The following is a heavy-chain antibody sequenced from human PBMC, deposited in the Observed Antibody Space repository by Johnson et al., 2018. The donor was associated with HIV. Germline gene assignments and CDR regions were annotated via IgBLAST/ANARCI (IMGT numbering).Heavy chain of an antibody. CDR2: IYSGGST. CDR1: GFTVSSNY. D-gene: IGHD2-21*01. CDR3: ARGGHCGGDCAGAKQALDI. J-gene: IGHJ3*02. V-gene: IGHV3-53*01. Sequence: EVQLVESGGGLIQPGGSLRLSCAASGFTVSSNYMSWVRQAPGKGLEWVSVIYSGGSTYYADSVEGRFTISRDNSKNTVLLQMNSLRVEDTAVYYCARGGHCGGDCAGAKQALDIWGQGTRVTVSS.